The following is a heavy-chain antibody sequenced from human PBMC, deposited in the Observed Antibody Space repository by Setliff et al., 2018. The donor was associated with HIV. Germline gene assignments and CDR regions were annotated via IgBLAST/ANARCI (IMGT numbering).Heavy chain of an antibody. Sequence: GGSLRLSCAASEFTLSGYSMSWVRQVPGKGLEWVSAIDPSGNRIFYSDSVKGRFTISRDNSKNTLYLQMNSLTAEDTAVYYCAKVDNGHCTSASCRDFDYWGQGTLVTVS. CDR2: IDPSGNRI. D-gene: IGHD2-2*03. CDR1: EFTLSGYS. V-gene: IGHV3-23*01. CDR3: AKVDNGHCTSASCRDFDY. J-gene: IGHJ4*02.